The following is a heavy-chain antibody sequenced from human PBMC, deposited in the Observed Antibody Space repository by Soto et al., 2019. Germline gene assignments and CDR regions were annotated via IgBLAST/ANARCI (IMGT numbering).Heavy chain of an antibody. J-gene: IGHJ4*02. D-gene: IGHD1-1*01. Sequence: GGSLRLSCAASGFTFSSYGMHWVRQAPGKGLEWVAVISYDGSNKYYADSVKGRFTISRDNSKNTLYLQMNSLRAEDTAMYYCAKDRDDLIDYWGQGTLVTVSS. CDR3: AKDRDDLIDY. V-gene: IGHV3-30*18. CDR2: ISYDGSNK. CDR1: GFTFSSYG.